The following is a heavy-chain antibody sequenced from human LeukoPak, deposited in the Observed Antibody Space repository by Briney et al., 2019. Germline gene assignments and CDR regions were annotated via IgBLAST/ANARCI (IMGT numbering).Heavy chain of an antibody. D-gene: IGHD2-2*01. Sequence: PSQTLSLTCTVSGGSISSGGYYWSWIRQHPGKGLEWIGYIYDSGSTYYNPSLKSRVTISVDTSKNQFSLKLSSVTAADTAVYYCARGVVVVVPAAQYNWFDPWGQGTLVTVSS. CDR3: ARGVVVVVPAAQYNWFDP. V-gene: IGHV4-31*03. CDR1: GGSISSGGYY. CDR2: IYDSGST. J-gene: IGHJ5*02.